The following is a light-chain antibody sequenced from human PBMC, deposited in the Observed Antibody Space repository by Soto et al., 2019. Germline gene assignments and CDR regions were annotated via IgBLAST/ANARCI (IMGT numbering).Light chain of an antibody. Sequence: QSALSQPASVSGSPGQSMTISCTGTSSDIGRYNYVSWYQQHPGIAPQLLIYEVSDRPSGVSNRVSGSKSGNTASLTISGLQAEDEADYFCTSYTTTSAVIFGGGTKLTVL. V-gene: IGLV2-14*01. CDR3: TSYTTTSAVI. CDR2: EVS. J-gene: IGLJ2*01. CDR1: SSDIGRYNY.